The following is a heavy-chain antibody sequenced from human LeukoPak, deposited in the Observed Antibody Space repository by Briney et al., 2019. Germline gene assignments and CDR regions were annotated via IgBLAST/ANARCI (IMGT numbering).Heavy chain of an antibody. CDR2: ISGSGGST. V-gene: IGHV3-23*01. J-gene: IGHJ4*02. Sequence: RPGGSLRLSCAASGFTFSSYAMSWVRQAPGKGLEWVSAISGSGGSTYYADSVKGRFTISRDSSKNTLYLQMNSLRAEDTAVYYCAKGFYVWGSYRYDSPFDYWGQGTLVTVSS. CDR1: GFTFSSYA. D-gene: IGHD3-16*02. CDR3: AKGFYVWGSYRYDSPFDY.